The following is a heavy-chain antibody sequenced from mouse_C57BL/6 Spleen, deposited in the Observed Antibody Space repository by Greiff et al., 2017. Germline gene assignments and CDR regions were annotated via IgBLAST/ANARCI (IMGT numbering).Heavy chain of an antibody. Sequence: DVMLVESGDGLVKPGASLKLSCAASGFTFSSYAMPWVRQTPEKRLEWVAYISRGGDDIYYADNVKGRFTIARDNARNTLYLQMSSLKSEDTAMYYCTRYDYDGDCYAVDYGGQGTSVTVSA. V-gene: IGHV5-9-1*02. J-gene: IGHJ4*01. D-gene: IGHD2-4*01. CDR2: ISRGGDDI. CDR3: TRYDYDGDCYAVDY. CDR1: GFTFSSYA.